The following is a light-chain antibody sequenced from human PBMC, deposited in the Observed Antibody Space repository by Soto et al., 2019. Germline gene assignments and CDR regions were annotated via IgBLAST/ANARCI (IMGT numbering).Light chain of an antibody. V-gene: IGKV3-11*01. CDR2: GAS. CDR1: QSLSGT. Sequence: EIVLTQSPATLSLSPGERATLSCRASQSLSGTLAWFQHKPGQPPRLLIYGASNRATGIPARFSASGSGTDFTLTISSLEPDAFAVYYCQQRTLWPRTFGQGTKVEIK. J-gene: IGKJ1*01. CDR3: QQRTLWPRT.